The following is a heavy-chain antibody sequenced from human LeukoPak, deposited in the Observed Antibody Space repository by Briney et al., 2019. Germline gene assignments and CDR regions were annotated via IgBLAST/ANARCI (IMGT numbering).Heavy chain of an antibody. CDR1: GFTFSSYW. V-gene: IGHV3-74*01. CDR2: INSDGSST. CDR3: ATLPSRQWLVPGGDY. Sequence: GGSLRLSCAASGFTFSSYWMHWVRQAPGKGLVWVSRINSDGSSTSYADSVKGRFTISRDNAKNTLYLQMNRLRAEDTAVYYCATLPSRQWLVPGGDYWGQGTLVTVSS. J-gene: IGHJ4*02. D-gene: IGHD6-19*01.